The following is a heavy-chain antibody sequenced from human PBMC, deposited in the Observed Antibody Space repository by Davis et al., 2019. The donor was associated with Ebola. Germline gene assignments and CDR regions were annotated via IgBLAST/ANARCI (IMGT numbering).Heavy chain of an antibody. CDR1: GFTFSGSA. J-gene: IGHJ4*02. Sequence: PGGSLRLSCAASGFTFSGSAMHWVRQASGKGLEWVGRIRSKANSYATAYAASVKGRFTISRDDSKNTAYLQMNSLKTEDTAVYYCTGTAMTTVTTFGGDYWGQGTLVTVSS. CDR3: TGTAMTTVTTFGGDY. CDR2: IRSKANSYAT. V-gene: IGHV3-73*01. D-gene: IGHD4-17*01.